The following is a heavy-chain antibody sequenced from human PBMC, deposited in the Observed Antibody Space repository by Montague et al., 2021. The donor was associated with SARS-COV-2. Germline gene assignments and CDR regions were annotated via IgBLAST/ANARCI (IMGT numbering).Heavy chain of an antibody. J-gene: IGHJ3*02. D-gene: IGHD3-22*01. CDR3: ARVQGSTMIVAVIGALDI. Sequence: TLSLTCTVSGGSISSGGYYWSWIRQHPGKGLEWIGYIYYSGSTYYNPSLKSRVTLSVDTSKNQFSLKLSSVTAADTAVYYCARVQGSTMIVAVIGALDIWGQGTMVTVSS. CDR2: IYYSGST. V-gene: IGHV4-31*03. CDR1: GGSISSGGYY.